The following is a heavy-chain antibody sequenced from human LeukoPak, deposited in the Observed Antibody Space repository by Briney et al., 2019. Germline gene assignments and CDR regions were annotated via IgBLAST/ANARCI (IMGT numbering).Heavy chain of an antibody. CDR2: ISPGGDDI. CDR1: GFTFNDYH. J-gene: IGHJ4*02. D-gene: IGHD6-19*01. CDR3: ASGRDIEVAGPGGYFDH. V-gene: IGHV3-11*01. Sequence: GGSLRLSCAASGFTFNDYHMNWIRQAPGKGQEWIAYISPGGDDIYFADSVRGRLTLSRDNAKNSLYLQMSSLTAEDTAVYYCASGRDIEVAGPGGYFDHWGQGNLVTVSS.